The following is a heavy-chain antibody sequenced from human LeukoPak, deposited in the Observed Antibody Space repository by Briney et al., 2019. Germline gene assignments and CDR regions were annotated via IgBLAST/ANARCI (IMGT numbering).Heavy chain of an antibody. J-gene: IGHJ3*01. D-gene: IGHD3-22*01. CDR3: ARPTFYYDNDAFDF. CDR2: INPNSGGT. CDR1: GYTFIDYH. V-gene: IGHV1-2*02. Sequence: GASVKVSCKASGYTFIDYHMHWVRQAPGQGREWMGWINPNSGGTNYAQKFQGRVTMTRDTSISTAYMELSRLTSDDTAVYYCARPTFYYDNDAFDFWGQGTMVTVSS.